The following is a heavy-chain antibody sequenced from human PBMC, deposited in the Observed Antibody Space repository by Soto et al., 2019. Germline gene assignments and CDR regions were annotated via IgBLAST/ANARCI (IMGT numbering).Heavy chain of an antibody. D-gene: IGHD6-13*01. Sequence: GGSLRLSCAASGFTFSSYAMSWVRQAPGKGLEWVSAISGSGGSTFYADSVKGRFTISRDNSKNTLYLQMNSLRAEDTAVYYCAKDRTAAGGQTLRDFDYWGQGTLVTVSS. J-gene: IGHJ4*02. CDR1: GFTFSSYA. CDR3: AKDRTAAGGQTLRDFDY. V-gene: IGHV3-23*01. CDR2: ISGSGGST.